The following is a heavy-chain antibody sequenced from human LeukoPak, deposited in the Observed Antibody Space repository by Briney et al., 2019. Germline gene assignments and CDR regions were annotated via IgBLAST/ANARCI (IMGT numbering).Heavy chain of an antibody. D-gene: IGHD2-2*01. V-gene: IGHV4-34*01. CDR3: ARYCSSTSCPP. CDR1: GGSFSGYY. CDR2: INHSGST. J-gene: IGHJ5*02. Sequence: SETLSLTCAVYGGSFSGYYWSWIRQPPGKGLEWIGEINHSGSTNYNPSLKSRVTISVDTSKNQFSLKLSSVTAADTAVYYCARYCSSTSCPPWGQGTLVTVSS.